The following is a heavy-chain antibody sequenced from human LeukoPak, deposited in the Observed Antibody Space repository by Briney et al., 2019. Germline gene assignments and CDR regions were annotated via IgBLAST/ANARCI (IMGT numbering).Heavy chain of an antibody. CDR2: IYYSGST. CDR1: GGSTTSYY. V-gene: IGHV4-59*01. J-gene: IGHJ4*02. CDR3: ARDNYYDSSGYSRPLDY. D-gene: IGHD3-22*01. Sequence: SETLSLTCTVSGGSTTSYYWSWIRQPPGEGLEWIGYIYYSGSTNYNPSRKSRVAISIDTSKNQFSLKLRSVTAADTAVYYCARDNYYDSSGYSRPLDYWGQGTLVTVSS.